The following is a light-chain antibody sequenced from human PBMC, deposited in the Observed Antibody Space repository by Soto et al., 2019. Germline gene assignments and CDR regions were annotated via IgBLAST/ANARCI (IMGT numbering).Light chain of an antibody. CDR2: WAS. Sequence: DIVMTQSPDSLAVSLGERATINCKSSQSVLYSSNNKNYLAWYQQKPGQPPKPLFYWASTRESGVPDRFSGGGSGTDFTLTIGSLQAEDVAVYYCQQYYSVPPWTFGQGTKVEIK. V-gene: IGKV4-1*01. CDR3: QQYYSVPPWT. J-gene: IGKJ1*01. CDR1: QSVLYSSNNKNY.